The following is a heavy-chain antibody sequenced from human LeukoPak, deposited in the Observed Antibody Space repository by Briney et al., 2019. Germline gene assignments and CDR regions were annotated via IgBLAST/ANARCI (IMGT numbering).Heavy chain of an antibody. V-gene: IGHV4-30-2*01. D-gene: IGHD6-19*01. Sequence: TLSLTCAVSGGSISSGGYSWSWIRQPPGKGLEWIGYIYHSGSTYYNPSLKSRVTISVDRSKNQFSLKLSSVTAADTAVYYCARVSGWYLFDYWGQGTLVTVSS. CDR1: GGSISSGGYS. CDR2: IYHSGST. CDR3: ARVSGWYLFDY. J-gene: IGHJ4*02.